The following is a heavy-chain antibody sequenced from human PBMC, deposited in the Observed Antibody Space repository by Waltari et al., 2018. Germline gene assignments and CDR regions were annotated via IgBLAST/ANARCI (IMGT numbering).Heavy chain of an antibody. J-gene: IGHJ4*02. CDR1: RYTFTDYY. V-gene: IGHV1-2*02. D-gene: IGHD3-10*01. CDR3: ARGGLRIQGVGSFDY. CDR2: INPNSGAT. Sequence: SRYTFTDYYIHWVRQAPGQGLEWLGWINPNSGATNFAQNFQDRVTMTRDTSISTAYMELSRLTSDDTAVYYCARGGLRIQGVGSFDYWGQGTLIRVSS.